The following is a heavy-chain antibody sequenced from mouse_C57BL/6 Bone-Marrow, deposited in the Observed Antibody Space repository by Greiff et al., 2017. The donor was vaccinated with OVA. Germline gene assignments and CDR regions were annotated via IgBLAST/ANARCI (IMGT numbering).Heavy chain of an antibody. J-gene: IGHJ2*01. Sequence: EVQLVESGGGLVQPGGSMKLSCVASGFTFSNYWMNWVRQSPEKGLEWVAQIRLKSDNYATHYAESVKGRFTISRDDSKSSVYLQMNNLRAEDTGIYYCPHSSGYYYFDYWGQGTTLTVSS. V-gene: IGHV6-3*01. CDR3: PHSSGYYYFDY. D-gene: IGHD3-2*02. CDR1: GFTFSNYW. CDR2: IRLKSDNYAT.